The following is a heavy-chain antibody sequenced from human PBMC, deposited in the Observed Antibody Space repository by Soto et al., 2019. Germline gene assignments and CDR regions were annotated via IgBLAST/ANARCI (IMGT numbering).Heavy chain of an antibody. V-gene: IGHV3-30*03. Sequence: GGSLRLSCAASYFDFSSYGIHWVRQAPGKGLEWVAASSYDGRETFYADSAKGRFTVSKEMSKNTAFLQMNALRHEDTAVYFCARDSGWPILNFDNWGQGTPVTVSS. CDR3: ARDSGWPILNFDN. CDR1: YFDFSSYG. J-gene: IGHJ4*02. D-gene: IGHD3-10*01. CDR2: SSYDGRET.